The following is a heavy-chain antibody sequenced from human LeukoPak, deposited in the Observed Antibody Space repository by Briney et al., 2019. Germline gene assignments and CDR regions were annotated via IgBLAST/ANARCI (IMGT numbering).Heavy chain of an antibody. J-gene: IGHJ4*02. Sequence: PSETLSLTCTVSGGSISSYYWSWIRQPPGKGLEWIGYIYYSGSTNYNPSLKSRVTISVDTSKNQFSLKLSSVSAADTAVYYCARHAIVPAAMDQFDYWGQGTLVTVSS. CDR2: IYYSGST. D-gene: IGHD2-2*01. CDR3: ARHAIVPAAMDQFDY. V-gene: IGHV4-59*08. CDR1: GGSISSYY.